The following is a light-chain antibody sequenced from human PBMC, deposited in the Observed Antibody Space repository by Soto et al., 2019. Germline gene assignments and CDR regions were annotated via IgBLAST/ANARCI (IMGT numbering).Light chain of an antibody. J-gene: IGKJ3*01. Sequence: EMVMTQSPATLSVSPGERVTLSCRASESVHRNLAWYQQKPGQGPSLLIYYASTRATGFPDRFTGSGSGTEFTPTISSLQAEDFGVYHCQHYSNWPPTFGPGTKVEIK. CDR2: YAS. CDR3: QHYSNWPPT. CDR1: ESVHRN. V-gene: IGKV3-15*01.